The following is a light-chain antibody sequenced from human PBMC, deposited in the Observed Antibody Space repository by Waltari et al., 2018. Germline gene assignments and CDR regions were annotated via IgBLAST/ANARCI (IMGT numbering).Light chain of an antibody. V-gene: IGLV1-44*01. CDR3: SAWDDSLNGVA. CDR1: SSNIGRNT. Sequence: QSVLTQPPSASGTPGQRVIISCSGGSSNIGRNTVNWYQQFPGTAPKLFIYSNTQRPSGVPDQISGSKSGTSASLAISGLQSEDEADYYCSAWDDSLNGVAFGGGTKLTVL. J-gene: IGLJ2*01. CDR2: SNT.